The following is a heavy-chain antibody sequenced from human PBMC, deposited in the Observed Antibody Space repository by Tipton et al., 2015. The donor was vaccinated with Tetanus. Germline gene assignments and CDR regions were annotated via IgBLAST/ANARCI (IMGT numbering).Heavy chain of an antibody. CDR2: IYYSGST. CDR3: GREGMGATTD. CDR1: GGSISSGGYY. Sequence: TLSLTCTVSGGSISSGGYYWSWIRQHPGKGLEWIGYIYYSGSTYYSPSLKSRVTISVDTSKNQFSLKLSSVTAADTAVYYCGREGMGATTDWGQGTLVTVSS. J-gene: IGHJ4*02. V-gene: IGHV4-31*03. D-gene: IGHD1-26*01.